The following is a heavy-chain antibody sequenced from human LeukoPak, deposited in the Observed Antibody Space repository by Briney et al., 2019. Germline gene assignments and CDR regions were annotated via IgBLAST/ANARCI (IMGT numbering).Heavy chain of an antibody. Sequence: GGSLRLSCAASGFTFSSYGMHWVRQAPGKGLEWVAFIRYDGSNKYYADSVKGRFTISRDNSKNTLYLQMNSLRAEDTAVYYCARGRGSWYGVYFDYWGQGTLVTVSS. D-gene: IGHD6-13*01. V-gene: IGHV3-30*02. J-gene: IGHJ4*02. CDR1: GFTFSSYG. CDR3: ARGRGSWYGVYFDY. CDR2: IRYDGSNK.